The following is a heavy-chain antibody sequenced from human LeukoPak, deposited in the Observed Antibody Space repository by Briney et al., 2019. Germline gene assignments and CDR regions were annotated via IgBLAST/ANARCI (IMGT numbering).Heavy chain of an antibody. CDR1: GLNFNDSA. J-gene: IGHJ4*02. CDR3: AKESGKFDY. CDR2: ISADGGST. V-gene: IGHV3-43*02. Sequence: GGSLRLSCVASGLNFNDSAMHWVRQAPGKGLEWVSLISADGGSTFSADSVKGRFSISRDNSKNSLYLQMNSLRSEDTAMYYCAKESGKFDYWGQGTLVAVSS.